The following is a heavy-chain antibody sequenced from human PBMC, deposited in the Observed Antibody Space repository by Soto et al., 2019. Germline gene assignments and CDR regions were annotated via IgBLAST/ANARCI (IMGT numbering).Heavy chain of an antibody. CDR1: GGTFSNYA. CDR3: ARGSTTNWYFDL. V-gene: IGHV1-69*06. D-gene: IGHD1-1*01. J-gene: IGHJ2*01. Sequence: QVQLVQYGAEVKKPGSSVKVSCRASGGTFSNYAISWVRQAPGQGLEWMGGIIPLFGTANYVQKFQGRVTITADKSTSTAYMELNSLRSEDTAVYYCARGSTTNWYFDLWGRGTLVTVSS. CDR2: IIPLFGTA.